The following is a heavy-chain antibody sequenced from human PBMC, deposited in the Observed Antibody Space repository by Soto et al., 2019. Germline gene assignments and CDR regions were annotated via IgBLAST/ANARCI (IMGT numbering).Heavy chain of an antibody. CDR2: ISGSGDDT. V-gene: IGHV3-23*01. CDR1: GFTFSTYA. D-gene: IGHD6-19*01. CDR3: AKVDRYSSGWSYYAPEYYYYGMDV. Sequence: EVQLLESGGGLVQPGGSLRLSCAASGFTFSTYAPSWVRQSPGTGLEWVSAISGSGDDTYYTHSVKGRFTISRDNSKHTLSLQMDSLRVEDTATYYCAKVDRYSSGWSYYAPEYYYYGMDVWGQGTTVTVSS. J-gene: IGHJ6*02.